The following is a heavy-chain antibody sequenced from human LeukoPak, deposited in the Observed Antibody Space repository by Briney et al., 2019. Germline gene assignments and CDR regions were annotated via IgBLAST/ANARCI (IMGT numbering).Heavy chain of an antibody. Sequence: PGGSLRLSCAASAFTVSSNYMSWVRQAPGKGLEWVSVIYSGGSTYYADSVKGRFTISRDNSKNTLYLQMNSLRAEDTAVYYCHDYYDSSGYYSDYWGQGTLVTVSS. CDR3: HDYYDSSGYYSDY. D-gene: IGHD3-22*01. V-gene: IGHV3-66*01. CDR2: IYSGGST. J-gene: IGHJ4*02. CDR1: AFTVSSNY.